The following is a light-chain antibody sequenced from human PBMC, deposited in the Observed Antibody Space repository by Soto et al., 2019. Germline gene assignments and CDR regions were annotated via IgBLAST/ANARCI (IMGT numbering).Light chain of an antibody. Sequence: EIVLTQSPGTLSLSPGERATLSCRASQSVSSGFLAWYQQKPGQAPRLLIYGASNRAAGIPDRFRGSGSGTDFTLTISRLEPEDFAMYYCQQYHSSPRTFGQGTKVDIK. CDR3: QQYHSSPRT. V-gene: IGKV3-20*01. J-gene: IGKJ1*01. CDR1: QSVSSGF. CDR2: GAS.